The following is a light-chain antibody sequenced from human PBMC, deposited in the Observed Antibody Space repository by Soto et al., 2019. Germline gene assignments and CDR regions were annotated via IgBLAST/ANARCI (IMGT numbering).Light chain of an antibody. CDR3: QQYDSYVLT. CDR2: KAS. V-gene: IGKV1-5*03. J-gene: IGKJ4*01. Sequence: DIQVTQSPSTLSASVGDRVTITCRASQSLSSSLAWYQQKIGKAPKLLVYKASSLEGGVPSRFSGSGSGTEFTLTSSSLLPDDFATYYCQQYDSYVLTFGGGTKVEIK. CDR1: QSLSSS.